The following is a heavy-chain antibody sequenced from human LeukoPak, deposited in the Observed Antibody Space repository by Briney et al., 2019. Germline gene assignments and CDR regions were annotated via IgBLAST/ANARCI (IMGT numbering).Heavy chain of an antibody. CDR1: GGSISSGGYS. J-gene: IGHJ4*02. CDR3: ARDRGDYDSSGYYIDY. D-gene: IGHD3-22*01. CDR2: IYHSGST. V-gene: IGHV4-30-2*01. Sequence: SQTLSLTCAASGGSISSGGYSWSWIRQPPGKGLEWIGYIYHSGSTYYNPSLKSRVTISVDRSKNQFSLKLSSVTAADTAVYYCARDRGDYDSSGYYIDYWGQGTLVTVSS.